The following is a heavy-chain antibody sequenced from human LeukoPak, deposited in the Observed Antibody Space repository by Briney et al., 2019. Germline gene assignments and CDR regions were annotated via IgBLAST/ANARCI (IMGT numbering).Heavy chain of an antibody. CDR3: ARLPILTGYYRPYYYMDV. CDR2: ISSTGATI. D-gene: IGHD3-9*01. Sequence: HPGGSLRLSCGASGFTFSSYEMIWVRQAPGKGLEWISYISSTGATIHYADSVKGRFTISRDNAKNSLYLQMNSLRAEDTAVYYCARLPILTGYYRPYYYMDVWGKGTTVTVSS. CDR1: GFTFSSYE. J-gene: IGHJ6*03. V-gene: IGHV3-48*03.